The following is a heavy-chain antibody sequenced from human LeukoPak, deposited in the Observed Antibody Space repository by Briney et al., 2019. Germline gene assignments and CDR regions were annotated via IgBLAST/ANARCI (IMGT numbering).Heavy chain of an antibody. CDR2: IIPILGIA. CDR1: GGTFSSYA. D-gene: IGHD3-22*01. Sequence: GASVTVSCTASGGTFSSYAISWVRQAPGQGLEWMGRIIPILGIANYAQKFQGRVTITADKSTSTAYMELSSLRSEDTAVYYCARPDDSSGYYRNWGQGTLVTVSS. V-gene: IGHV1-69*04. CDR3: ARPDDSSGYYRN. J-gene: IGHJ4*02.